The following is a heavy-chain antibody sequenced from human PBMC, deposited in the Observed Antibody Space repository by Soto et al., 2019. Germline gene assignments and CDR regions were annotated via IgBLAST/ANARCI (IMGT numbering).Heavy chain of an antibody. D-gene: IGHD2-2*01. CDR3: ARRGYCSSTSCTRAAFDI. CDR1: GYSFTSYW. Sequence: GESLKISCKGSGYSFTSYWIGWVRQMPGKGLEWMGIIYPGDSDTRYSPSFQGQVTISADKSISTAYLQWSSLKASDTAMYYCARRGYCSSTSCTRAAFDIWGQGTMVTVSS. V-gene: IGHV5-51*01. J-gene: IGHJ3*02. CDR2: IYPGDSDT.